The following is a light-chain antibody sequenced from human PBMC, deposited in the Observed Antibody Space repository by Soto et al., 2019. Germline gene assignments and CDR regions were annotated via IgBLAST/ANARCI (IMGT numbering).Light chain of an antibody. CDR3: SSFTTTNTLV. J-gene: IGLJ1*01. CDR1: SSDVGGYNY. V-gene: IGLV2-14*01. CDR2: EVS. Sequence: QSVLTQPSSVSGSPGQSITISCTGTSSDVGGYNYVSWYQHHPRKAPKLMIYEVSNRPSGVSDRFSGSKSGNTASLTISGLQAEDEADYYCSSFTTTNTLVFGTGTKVTVL.